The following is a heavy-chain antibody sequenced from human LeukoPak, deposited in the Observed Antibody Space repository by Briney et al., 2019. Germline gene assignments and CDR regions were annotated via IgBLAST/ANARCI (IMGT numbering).Heavy chain of an antibody. D-gene: IGHD3-22*01. CDR1: RGTFSSHA. V-gene: IGHV1-69*04. CDR2: IIPILGIA. J-gene: IGHJ4*02. Sequence: SVKVFCKASRGTFSSHAIRWVRKAPGKGLEWMGRIIPILGIANYAQKFQGRVTITADKPTSTAYMELSSLRSEDTAVYYCASPYYYDSSGYIHWGQGTLVTVSS. CDR3: ASPYYYDSSGYIH.